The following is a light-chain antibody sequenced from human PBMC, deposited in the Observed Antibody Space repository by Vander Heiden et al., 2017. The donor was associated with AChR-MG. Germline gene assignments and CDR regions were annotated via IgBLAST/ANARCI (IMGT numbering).Light chain of an antibody. J-gene: IGKJ2*01. CDR2: GAS. V-gene: IGKV3-20*01. CDR3: QQYGSSPPHT. Sequence: EIVLTPSPGTLSLSPGERATLSCRASQSVSSNYLAWYQQKPGQAPRLLSFGASSRATGIPDRFSGSGSGTDFTLTISRLEPQDFALYYCQQYGSSPPHTFGQGTKLEIK. CDR1: QSVSSNY.